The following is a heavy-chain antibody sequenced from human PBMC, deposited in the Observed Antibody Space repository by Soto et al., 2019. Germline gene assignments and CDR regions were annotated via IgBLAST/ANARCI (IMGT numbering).Heavy chain of an antibody. CDR2: IRSKANSYAT. J-gene: IGHJ6*02. Sequence: EVQLVESGGGLVQPGGSLKLSCAASGLTFSGSAMHWVRQASGKGLEWVGRIRSKANSYATAYAASVKGRFTISRDDSKNTAYLQMNSLKTEDTAVYYCTSYTDSSGYYYYYGMDVWGQGTTVTVSS. CDR1: GLTFSGSA. V-gene: IGHV3-73*01. D-gene: IGHD3-22*01. CDR3: TSYTDSSGYYYYYGMDV.